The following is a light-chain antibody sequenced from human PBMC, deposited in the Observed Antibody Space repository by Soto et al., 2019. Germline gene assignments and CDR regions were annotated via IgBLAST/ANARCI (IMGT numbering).Light chain of an antibody. V-gene: IGKV3-15*01. CDR1: QSINSE. CDR2: GAS. CDR3: QQGHNWPLT. Sequence: EIVMTQSPATLSLSPGERAALSCRASQSINSELDWYHQKPGQPPRLLIYGASTRATGVPARFTGSESGSEFTLTISGLQSEDFAVYYCQQGHNWPLTFGQGTRLEI. J-gene: IGKJ2*01.